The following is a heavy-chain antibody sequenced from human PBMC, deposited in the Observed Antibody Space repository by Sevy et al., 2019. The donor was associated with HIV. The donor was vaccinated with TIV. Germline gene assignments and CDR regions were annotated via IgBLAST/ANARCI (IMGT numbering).Heavy chain of an antibody. V-gene: IGHV1-69*13. CDR2: IIPIFGTA. CDR1: GGTFSSYA. Sequence: ASVKVSCKASGGTFSSYAISWVQQAPGQGLEWRGGIIPIFGTANYAQKFQGRVTITADESTSTAYMELSSLGSEDTAVYYCARGGDWRWFDPWGQGTLVTVSS. CDR3: ARGGDWRWFDP. D-gene: IGHD1-1*01. J-gene: IGHJ5*02.